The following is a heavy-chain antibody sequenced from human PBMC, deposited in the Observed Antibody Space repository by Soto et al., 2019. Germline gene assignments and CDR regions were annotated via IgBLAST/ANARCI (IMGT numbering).Heavy chain of an antibody. D-gene: IGHD3-3*01. CDR3: ATHPAISATSFYGMDV. CDR2: MYYSGTT. V-gene: IGHV4-39*01. Sequence: QVQLQESGPGLVKPSETLSLTCSVSGASFSSSSYYWGWIRQPPEKGLEWIATMYYSGTTYYNPSLKSRVTVSRDTSKDKFSLKLTSVTAADTAMYYCATHPAISATSFYGMDVWGHGTTVTVSS. J-gene: IGHJ6*02. CDR1: GASFSSSSYY.